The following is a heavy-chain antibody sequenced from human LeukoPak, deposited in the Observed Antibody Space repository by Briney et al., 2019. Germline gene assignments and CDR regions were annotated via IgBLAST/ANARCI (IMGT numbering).Heavy chain of an antibody. CDR1: GFTFNSYG. CDR3: AKGVGYSTGWDQLPFDY. V-gene: IGHV3-30*18. D-gene: IGHD6-19*01. J-gene: IGHJ4*02. CDR2: ISYDGSYK. Sequence: GRSLRLSCAASGFTFNSYGMHWVRQAPGKGLEWVAVISYDGSYKYYADSVKGRFTISRDNSKNTLYLQMNSLRAEDTAVYYCAKGVGYSTGWDQLPFDYWGQGTLVTASS.